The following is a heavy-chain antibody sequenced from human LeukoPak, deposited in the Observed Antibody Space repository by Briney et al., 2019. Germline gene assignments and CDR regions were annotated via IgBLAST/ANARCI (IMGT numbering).Heavy chain of an antibody. J-gene: IGHJ4*02. D-gene: IGHD3-10*01. Sequence: GGSLRLSCAASGFTVSSNYMSWVRQAPGKGPEWVSVIYSGGSTYYADSVKGRFTISRDNSKNTLYLQMNSLRAEDTAVYYCASSYYGSGSYIGWGQGTLVTVSS. CDR1: GFTVSSNY. CDR3: ASSYYGSGSYIG. V-gene: IGHV3-66*01. CDR2: IYSGGST.